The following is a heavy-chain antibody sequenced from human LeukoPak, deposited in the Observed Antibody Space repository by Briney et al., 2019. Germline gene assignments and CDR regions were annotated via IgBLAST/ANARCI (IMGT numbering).Heavy chain of an antibody. V-gene: IGHV1-69*13. CDR2: IIPIFGTA. D-gene: IGHD3-22*01. Sequence: WASVKVSCKASGGTFSSYAISWVRQAPGQGLEWMGGIIPIFGTANYAQKFQGRVTITADESTSTAYMELSSLRSEDTAVYCCARGSPYDSSGYYSDRYYMDVWGKGTTVTISS. CDR3: ARGSPYDSSGYYSDRYYMDV. CDR1: GGTFSSYA. J-gene: IGHJ6*03.